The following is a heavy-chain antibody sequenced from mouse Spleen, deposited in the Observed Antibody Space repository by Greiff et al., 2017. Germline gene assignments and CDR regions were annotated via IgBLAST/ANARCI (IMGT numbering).Heavy chain of an antibody. CDR2: ISDGGSYT. D-gene: IGHD4-1*01. Sequence: EVMLVESGGGLVKPGGSLKLSCAASGFTFSSYAMSWVRQTPEKRLEWVATISDGGSYTYYPDNVKGRFTISRDNAKNNLYLQMSHLKSEDTAMYYCARVLGRDAMDYWGQGTSVTVSS. CDR1: GFTFSSYA. CDR3: ARVLGRDAMDY. V-gene: IGHV5-4*03. J-gene: IGHJ4*01.